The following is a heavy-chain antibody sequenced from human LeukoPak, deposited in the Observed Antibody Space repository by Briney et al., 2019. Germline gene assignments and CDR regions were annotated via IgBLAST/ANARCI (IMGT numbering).Heavy chain of an antibody. Sequence: SESLSLTCTVSGGSISSSRYYWNWIRQPAGKGLEWIGRIYTSGSTNYNPSLKSRVTMSVDTSKNQFSLKLSSVTAADTAVYYCARDKSRTYGSADAFDIWGQGTMVTVSS. CDR2: IYTSGST. CDR3: ARDKSRTYGSADAFDI. V-gene: IGHV4-61*02. J-gene: IGHJ3*02. CDR1: GGSISSSRYY. D-gene: IGHD3-10*01.